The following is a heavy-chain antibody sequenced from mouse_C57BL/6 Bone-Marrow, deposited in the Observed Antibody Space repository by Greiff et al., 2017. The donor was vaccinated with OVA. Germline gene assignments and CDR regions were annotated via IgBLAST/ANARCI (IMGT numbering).Heavy chain of an antibody. CDR3: ARWLPLYFDY. D-gene: IGHD2-2*01. CDR1: GYTFTSYW. Sequence: QVQLQQPGAELVRPGSSVKLSCKASGYTFTSYWMHWVKQRPIQGLEWIGNIDPSDSETHYNQKFKDKATLTVDKSSYTAYIQLSILTSEVSSVYYCARWLPLYFDYWGQGTTLTVSS. J-gene: IGHJ2*01. V-gene: IGHV1-52*01. CDR2: IDPSDSET.